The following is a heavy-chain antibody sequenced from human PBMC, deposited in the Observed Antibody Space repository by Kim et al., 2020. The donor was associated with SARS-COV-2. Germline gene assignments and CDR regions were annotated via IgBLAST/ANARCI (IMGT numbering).Heavy chain of an antibody. CDR1: GCSFTSYW. Sequence: GESLKISCKGSGCSFTSYWISWVRQMPGKGLEWMGRIDPSDSYTNYSPSFQGHVTISADKSISTAYLQWSSLKASDTAMYYCARLVYSSSSSPHFDYWGQGTLVTVSS. CDR3: ARLVYSSSSSPHFDY. D-gene: IGHD6-6*01. V-gene: IGHV5-10-1*01. CDR2: IDPSDSYT. J-gene: IGHJ4*02.